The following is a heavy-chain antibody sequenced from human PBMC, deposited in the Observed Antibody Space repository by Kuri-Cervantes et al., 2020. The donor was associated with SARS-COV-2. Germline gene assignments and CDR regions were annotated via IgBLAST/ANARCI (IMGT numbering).Heavy chain of an antibody. CDR3: ARDYYDSSGVY. D-gene: IGHD3-22*01. Sequence: GESLKISCAASGFTFSSYWMHWVRQAPGKGLVWVSRINSDGSSTSYADSVKGRFTISRDNAKNTLYLQMNSLRAEDTAVYYCARDYYDSSGVYWSQGTLVTVSS. J-gene: IGHJ4*02. CDR1: GFTFSSYW. V-gene: IGHV3-74*01. CDR2: INSDGSST.